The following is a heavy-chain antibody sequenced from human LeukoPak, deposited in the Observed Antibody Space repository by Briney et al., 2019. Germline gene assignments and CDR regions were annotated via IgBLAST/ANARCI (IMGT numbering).Heavy chain of an antibody. CDR2: ISVHNGNP. D-gene: IGHD3-16*02. CDR3: ARARYDAVWGSDRPYFDY. CDR1: GYTFSSYG. Sequence: GASVKVSCKASGYTFSSYGISCVRQAPRQAPEWMRWISVHNGNPEYAQKYQGRVIMTTDTLTSTAYMELRSLRSDATAVYYCARARYDAVWGSDRPYFDYWGQGTLVTVSS. J-gene: IGHJ4*02. V-gene: IGHV1-18*01.